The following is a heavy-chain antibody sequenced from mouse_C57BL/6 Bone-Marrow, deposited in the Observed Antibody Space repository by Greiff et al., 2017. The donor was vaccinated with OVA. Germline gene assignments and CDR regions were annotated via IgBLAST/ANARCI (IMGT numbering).Heavy chain of an antibody. CDR2: INPNNGGT. CDR3: AREEAYGNPWFAY. CDR1: GYTFTDYN. J-gene: IGHJ3*01. V-gene: IGHV1-18*01. Sequence: EVQGVESGPELVKPGASVKIPCKASGYTFTDYNMDWVKQSHGKSLEWIGDINPNNGGTIYNQKFKGKATLTVDKSSSTAYMELRSLTSEDTAVYYCAREEAYGNPWFAYWGQGTLVTVSA. D-gene: IGHD2-1*01.